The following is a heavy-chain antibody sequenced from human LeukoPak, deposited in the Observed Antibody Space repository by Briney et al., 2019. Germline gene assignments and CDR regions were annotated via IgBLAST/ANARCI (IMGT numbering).Heavy chain of an antibody. J-gene: IGHJ4*02. D-gene: IGHD3-10*01. V-gene: IGHV1-69*04. CDR1: GGTFSSYA. CDR2: IIPIFGIA. Sequence: ASVKVSCKASGGTFSSYAISWVRQAPGQGLEWMGRIIPIFGIANYAQKFQGRVTIAADKSTSTAYMELSSLRSEDTAVYYCARDDTMVRGPTGYWGQGTLVTVSS. CDR3: ARDDTMVRGPTGY.